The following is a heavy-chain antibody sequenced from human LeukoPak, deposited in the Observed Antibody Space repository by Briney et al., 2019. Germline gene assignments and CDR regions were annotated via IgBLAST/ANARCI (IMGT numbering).Heavy chain of an antibody. Sequence: GGSLRLSCAASGFSFRSFWTSWVRQAPGKGLEWVASIKEDGSDKYYVESVKGRFTISRENARNSLYLQMNSLRAEDTAVYYCARVLWFGGIYYFDYWGQGTLVTVSS. D-gene: IGHD3-10*01. CDR3: ARVLWFGGIYYFDY. CDR2: IKEDGSDK. V-gene: IGHV3-7*04. CDR1: GFSFRSFW. J-gene: IGHJ4*02.